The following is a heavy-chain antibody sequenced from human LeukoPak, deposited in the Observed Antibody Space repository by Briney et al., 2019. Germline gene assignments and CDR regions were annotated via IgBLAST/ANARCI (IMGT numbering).Heavy chain of an antibody. D-gene: IGHD1-26*01. J-gene: IGHJ3*02. CDR2: LSRGGGTT. Sequence: GGSLRLSCSGTGFNFNMFAINWVRQAPGKGLEWVSGLSRGGGTTSYADSVKGRFTISRDNSKNTLYLQMNSLRAEDTAVYYCAKLLVGATPGGDAFDIWGQGTKVTVSS. CDR1: GFNFNMFA. CDR3: AKLLVGATPGGDAFDI. V-gene: IGHV3-23*01.